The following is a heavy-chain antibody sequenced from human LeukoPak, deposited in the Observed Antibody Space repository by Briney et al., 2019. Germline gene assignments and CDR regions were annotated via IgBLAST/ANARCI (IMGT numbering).Heavy chain of an antibody. Sequence: GGSLRLSCAASGFTFSGRWMSWLRQAPGKGLEWVANINQDGTDKYYVDSVKGRFTISRDYAKNSLYLQMNSLRAEDTAVYYCAREIVGTHKSRFDPWGQGTLVTVSS. CDR1: GFTFSGRW. V-gene: IGHV3-7*03. D-gene: IGHD1-26*01. CDR3: AREIVGTHKSRFDP. CDR2: INQDGTDK. J-gene: IGHJ5*02.